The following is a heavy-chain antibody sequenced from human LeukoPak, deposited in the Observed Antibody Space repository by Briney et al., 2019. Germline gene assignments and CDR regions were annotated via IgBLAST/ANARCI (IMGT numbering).Heavy chain of an antibody. CDR1: GFTFRSYW. CDR3: ARGGFAEIVATIATYYFDY. J-gene: IGHJ4*02. V-gene: IGHV3-7*01. CDR2: IMHDGSDK. Sequence: PGGYLRLYCAASGFTFRSYWMSWVRQAPGKGLEWVANIMHDGSDKYYVDSVRVRFIISRDNADKSLYLQMNSLRAEDTAVYYCARGGFAEIVATIATYYFDYWGQGTLVTVSS. D-gene: IGHD5-12*01.